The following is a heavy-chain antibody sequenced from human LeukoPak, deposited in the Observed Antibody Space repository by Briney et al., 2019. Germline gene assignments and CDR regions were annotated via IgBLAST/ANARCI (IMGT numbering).Heavy chain of an antibody. Sequence: ASVTVSCKVSGYTLTELSMHWVRQAPGKGLEWMGGFDPEDGETIYAQKFQGRVTMTEDTSTDTAYMELSSLRSEDTAVYYCATPLNYDILTENPWGQGTLVTVSS. V-gene: IGHV1-24*01. CDR1: GYTLTELS. D-gene: IGHD3-9*01. CDR2: FDPEDGET. J-gene: IGHJ5*02. CDR3: ATPLNYDILTENP.